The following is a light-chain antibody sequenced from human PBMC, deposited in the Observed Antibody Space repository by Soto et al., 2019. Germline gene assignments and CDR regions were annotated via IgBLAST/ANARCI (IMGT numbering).Light chain of an antibody. CDR1: QSVSSSF. CDR2: GAS. Sequence: NVLTQSPGTLSLSPGERATLSCWASQSVSSSFLAWYQQKPGQAPRLLIYGASTRATGIPDRFSGSGSGTDFTLTISRLEPEDFAVYYCQQYDNSPFTFGQGTRLDMK. CDR3: QQYDNSPFT. V-gene: IGKV3-20*01. J-gene: IGKJ5*01.